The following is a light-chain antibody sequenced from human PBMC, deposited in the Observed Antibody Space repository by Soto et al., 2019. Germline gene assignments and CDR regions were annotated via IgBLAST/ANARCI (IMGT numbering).Light chain of an antibody. Sequence: QSALTQPASVSGSPGQSITISCTGTSSDVGGYDYVSWYQQHPGKAPKLMIYDVGNRPSGISNRFSGSKSGNTASLTISGLQAEDEADYYCSSYTSSRIRVFGGGTKVPVL. CDR3: SSYTSSRIRV. J-gene: IGLJ2*01. CDR2: DVG. V-gene: IGLV2-14*01. CDR1: SSDVGGYDY.